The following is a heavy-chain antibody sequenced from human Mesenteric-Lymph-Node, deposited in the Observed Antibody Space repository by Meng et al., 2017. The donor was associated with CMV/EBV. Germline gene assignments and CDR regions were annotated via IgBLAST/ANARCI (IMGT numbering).Heavy chain of an antibody. J-gene: IGHJ4*02. CDR2: IYPDDSDT. CDR1: RLTGYW. CDR3: ARHAEYDFWSGALFDY. V-gene: IGHV5-51*07. D-gene: IGHD3-3*01. Sequence: RLTGYWIGGVHQMRKRGMEWMGIIYPDDSDTRYSPSFQGQVTISADKSIHTAYLQWSSLKASDTAMYYCARHAEYDFWSGALFDYWGQGTLVPVSS.